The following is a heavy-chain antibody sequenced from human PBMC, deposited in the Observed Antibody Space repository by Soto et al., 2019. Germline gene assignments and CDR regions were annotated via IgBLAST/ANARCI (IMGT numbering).Heavy chain of an antibody. CDR3: ARRSNPQPAAMTRTLIFDY. CDR2: IYYSGST. Sequence: QLQLQESGPGLVKPSETLSLTCTVSGGSISSSSYYWGWIRQPPGKGLEWIGSIYYSGSTYYNPSLKSRVTISVDTSKNQFSLKLSSVTAADTAVYYCARRSNPQPAAMTRTLIFDYWGQGTLVTVSS. D-gene: IGHD2-2*01. J-gene: IGHJ4*02. CDR1: GGSISSSSYY. V-gene: IGHV4-39*01.